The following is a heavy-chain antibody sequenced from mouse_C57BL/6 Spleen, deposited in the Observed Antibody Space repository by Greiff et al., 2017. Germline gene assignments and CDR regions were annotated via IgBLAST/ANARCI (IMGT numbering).Heavy chain of an antibody. Sequence: VKLMESGPGLVAPSQSLSITCTVSGFSLTSYGVDWVRQPPGKGLEWLGVIWGGGSTNYNSALMSRLIIRKDNYKSQVLLKMNSLQTEDTAMYYYAKQRGDGNYYAMDYWGQGTSVTVSS. V-gene: IGHV2-9*01. CDR3: AKQRGDGNYYAMDY. CDR2: IWGGGST. D-gene: IGHD3-3*01. CDR1: GFSLTSYG. J-gene: IGHJ4*01.